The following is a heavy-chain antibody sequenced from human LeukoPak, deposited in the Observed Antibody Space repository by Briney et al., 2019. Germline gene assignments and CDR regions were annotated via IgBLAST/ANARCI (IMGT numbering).Heavy chain of an antibody. V-gene: IGHV4-39*01. CDR3: ASVNGMIVVFPDY. D-gene: IGHD3-22*01. CDR1: GGSISSSSYY. Sequence: SETLSLTCTVSGGSISSSSYYWGWIRQPPGKGLEWIGSIYYSGSTYYNPSLKSRVTISVDTSKNQFSLKLSSVTAADTAVYYCASVNGMIVVFPDYWGQGTLVTVSS. J-gene: IGHJ4*02. CDR2: IYYSGST.